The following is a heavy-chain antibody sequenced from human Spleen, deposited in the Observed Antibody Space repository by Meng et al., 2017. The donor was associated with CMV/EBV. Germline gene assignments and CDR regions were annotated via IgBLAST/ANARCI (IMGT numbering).Heavy chain of an antibody. J-gene: IGHJ4*02. V-gene: IGHV1-46*04. CDR2: INPNTGST. CDR3: AKAREGAFGGFEY. Sequence: ASVKVSCKASGYTFTSYYMHWVRQAPGQGLEWMGVINPNTGSTKYAQLLQGRVTMTRDTSTTTVYVELSSLRSDDTAVYYCAKAREGAFGGFEYWGQGTLVTRLL. CDR1: GYTFTSYY. D-gene: IGHD3-3*01.